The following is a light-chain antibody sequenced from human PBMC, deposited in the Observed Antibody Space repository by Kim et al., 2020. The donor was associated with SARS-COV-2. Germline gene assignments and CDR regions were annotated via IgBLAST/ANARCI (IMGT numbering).Light chain of an antibody. CDR3: TSYTYSDTVV. CDR2: DVR. Sequence: GQSIAFSCPGTSSDVGAYDFVSWYLHRPREAPNRMIYDVRKRPSGVSNRFSGSESGNSASLTISGLQAEYEADYYCTSYTYSDTVVFGGGTQLTVL. V-gene: IGLV2-14*03. J-gene: IGLJ3*02. CDR1: SSDVGAYDF.